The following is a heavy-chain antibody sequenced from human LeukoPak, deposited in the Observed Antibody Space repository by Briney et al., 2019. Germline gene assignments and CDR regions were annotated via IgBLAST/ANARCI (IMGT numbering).Heavy chain of an antibody. CDR2: IYYSGST. CDR1: GGSISSSSYY. J-gene: IGHJ4*02. V-gene: IGHV4-39*01. CDR3: ARHVDSSGWYRSYFDY. Sequence: SETLSLTCTVSGGSISSSSYYWGWIRQPPGKGLEWIGSIYYSGSTYYNPSLKSRVTISVDTSKNQFSLKLSSVSAADTAVYYCARHVDSSGWYRSYFDYWGQGTLVTVSS. D-gene: IGHD6-19*01.